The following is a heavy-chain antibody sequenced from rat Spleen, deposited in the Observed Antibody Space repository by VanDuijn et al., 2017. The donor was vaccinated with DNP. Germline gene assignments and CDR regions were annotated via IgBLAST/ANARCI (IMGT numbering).Heavy chain of an antibody. Sequence: EVQLVESGGGLVQPGRSLKLSCAASGFTFSDYAMAWVRQAPKKGLEWVATISYDGSRTYYRDSVKGRFTISRDNAKSTLYLQMDSLRSEDTATYYCARHFFDYWGQGVMVTVSS. CDR1: GFTFSDYA. J-gene: IGHJ2*01. CDR3: ARHFFDY. CDR2: ISYDGSRT. V-gene: IGHV5-17*01.